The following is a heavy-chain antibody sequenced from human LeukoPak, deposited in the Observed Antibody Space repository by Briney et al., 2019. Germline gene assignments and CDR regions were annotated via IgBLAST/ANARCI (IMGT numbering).Heavy chain of an antibody. Sequence: GGSLRLSCAVSGITLSNYGMSGVRQAPGKGLEWVAGISGIGGSTKYADSVKGRFTVSRDNAKNTLYLQMNSLRAEDTAVYFCAKRGVVIRVILVGFHKEANYFDSWGQGALVTVSS. D-gene: IGHD2-21*01. CDR1: GITLSNYG. CDR3: AKRGVVIRVILVGFHKEANYFDS. CDR2: ISGIGGST. J-gene: IGHJ4*02. V-gene: IGHV3-23*01.